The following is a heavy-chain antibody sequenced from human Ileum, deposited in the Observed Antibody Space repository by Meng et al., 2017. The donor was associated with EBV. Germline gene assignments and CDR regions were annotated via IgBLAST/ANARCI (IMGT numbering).Heavy chain of an antibody. D-gene: IGHD1-14*01. V-gene: IGHV4-4*02. CDR1: GGSISISNW. J-gene: IGHJ4*02. CDR3: ARDPTGGEDHQRV. Sequence: QLLCQESGPWLGKPSGTLSLTGAVSGGSISISNWWSWFRQPPGKGLEWIGKIYHSGITIYNPSLKSRVTMSVDNSKNQFSLKLNSMTAADTAVYYCARDPTGGEDHQRVWGQGTLVTVSS. CDR2: IYHSGIT.